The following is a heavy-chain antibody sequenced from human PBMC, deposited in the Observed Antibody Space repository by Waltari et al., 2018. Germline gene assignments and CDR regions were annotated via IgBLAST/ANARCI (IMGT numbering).Heavy chain of an antibody. Sequence: LQLQESGPGLVKPSETLSLTCTVSGGSISSSSYYWGWIRQPPGKGLEWIGSIYYSRSTNCNPTRNRRVTISSDTSKNQFSLKLSSVTAADTAVYYCARLLIGFGRVIIINYWGQGTLVTVSS. CDR1: GGSISSSSYY. V-gene: IGHV4-39*01. CDR3: ARLLIGFGRVIIINY. CDR2: IYYSRST. D-gene: IGHD3-16*02. J-gene: IGHJ4*02.